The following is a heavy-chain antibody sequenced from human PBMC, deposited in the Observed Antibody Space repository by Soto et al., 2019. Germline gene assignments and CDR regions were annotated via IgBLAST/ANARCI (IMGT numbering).Heavy chain of an antibody. D-gene: IGHD3-22*01. Sequence: QLQLQESGPGLVKPSETLSLTCTVSGGSISSSSYYWGWIRQPPGKGLEWIGSIYYSGSTYYNPSLKSRVTISVDTSKNQFPLKLSSVTAADTAVYYCARHSGDYYDSSGYYYLGYWGQGTLVTVS. CDR2: IYYSGST. CDR3: ARHSGDYYDSSGYYYLGY. J-gene: IGHJ4*02. V-gene: IGHV4-39*01. CDR1: GGSISSSSYY.